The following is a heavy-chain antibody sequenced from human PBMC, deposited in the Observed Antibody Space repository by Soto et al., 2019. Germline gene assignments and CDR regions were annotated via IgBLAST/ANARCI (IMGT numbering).Heavy chain of an antibody. D-gene: IGHD3-3*01. CDR1: GGSISSYY. J-gene: IGHJ4*02. CDR3: ARHSSFWSHTQGREFDY. Sequence: QVQLQESGPGLVKPSETLSLTCTVSGGSISSYYWSWIRQPPGKGLEWIGYIYYSGSTNYNPSLKRLVTISVDTSKHQFSLKLSSVTAADTAVYYCARHSSFWSHTQGREFDYWGQGTLVTVSS. V-gene: IGHV4-59*08. CDR2: IYYSGST.